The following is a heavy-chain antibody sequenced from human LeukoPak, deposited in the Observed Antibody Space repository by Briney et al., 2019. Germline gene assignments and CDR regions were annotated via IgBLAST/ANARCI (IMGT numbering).Heavy chain of an antibody. V-gene: IGHV4-38-2*02. Sequence: SETLSLTCTVSGYSISSGYYWGWIRQPPGKGLEWIGSIYHSGSTYYNPSLKSRVTISVDTSKNQFSLKLSSVTAADTAVYYCARFGLDAGDFDYWGQGTLVTVSS. D-gene: IGHD3-10*01. CDR3: ARFGLDAGDFDY. CDR2: IYHSGST. J-gene: IGHJ4*02. CDR1: GYSISSGYY.